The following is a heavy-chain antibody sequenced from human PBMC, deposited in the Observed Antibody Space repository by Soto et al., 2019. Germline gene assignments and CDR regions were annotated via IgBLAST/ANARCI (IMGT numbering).Heavy chain of an antibody. CDR3: ASPTLSGYYFDY. CDR1: GGSISSSSYY. D-gene: IGHD3-22*01. J-gene: IGHJ4*02. V-gene: IGHV4-39*01. CDR2: IYYSGST. Sequence: PSETLSLTCTVSGGSISSSSYYWGWIRQPPGKGLEWIGSIYYSGSTYYNPSLKSRVTISVDTSKNQFSLKLSSVTAADTAVYYCASPTLSGYYFDYWGRGTLVTVSS.